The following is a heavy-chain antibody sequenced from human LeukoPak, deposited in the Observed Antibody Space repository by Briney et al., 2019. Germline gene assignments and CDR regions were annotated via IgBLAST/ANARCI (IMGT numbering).Heavy chain of an antibody. D-gene: IGHD2-15*01. J-gene: IGHJ5*02. V-gene: IGHV4-34*01. CDR3: AKGGIFTGIDP. CDR2: INHSGST. CDR1: GGSFSGYY. Sequence: SETLSLTCAVYGGSFSGYYWSWIRQPPGKGLEWIGEINHSGSTNYNPPLKSRVTMSVDTSKNQFSLKLRSVTAADTAVYYCAKGGIFTGIDPWGQGTLVTVSS.